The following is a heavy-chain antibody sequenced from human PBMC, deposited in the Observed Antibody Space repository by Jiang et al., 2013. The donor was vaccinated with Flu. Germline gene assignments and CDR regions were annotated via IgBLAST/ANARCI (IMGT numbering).Heavy chain of an antibody. Sequence: QLVESGGGLVQPGGVPETLLWSLWLHLQHLYSALGPPGSREGAGVGSRIVDDSSDIHYADSVKGRFTISRDNAKNSVFLQMNSLRAEDTALYYCTRDLYTGSPIEAFDVWGQGTMVTVSS. CDR2: IVDDSSDI. J-gene: IGHJ3*01. CDR3: TRDLYTGSPIEAFDV. V-gene: IGHV3-48*01. D-gene: IGHD1-26*01. CDR1: LHLQHLY.